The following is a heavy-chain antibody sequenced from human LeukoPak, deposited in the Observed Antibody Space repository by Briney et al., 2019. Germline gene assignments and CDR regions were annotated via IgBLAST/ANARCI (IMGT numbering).Heavy chain of an antibody. D-gene: IGHD6-19*01. CDR3: ARHKLGTVAGFYFDY. CDR1: GYSISSGYY. J-gene: IGHJ4*02. CDR2: TYHSGST. V-gene: IGHV4-38-2*01. Sequence: SETLSLTCAVSGYSISSGYYWGWIRQPPGKGLEWIGSTYHSGSTYYNPSLKSRVTISVDTSKNQFSLKLSSVTAAETAVYYCARHKLGTVAGFYFDYWGQGTLVTVSS.